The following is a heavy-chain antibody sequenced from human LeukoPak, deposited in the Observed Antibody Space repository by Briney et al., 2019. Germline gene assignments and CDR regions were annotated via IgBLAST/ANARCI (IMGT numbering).Heavy chain of an antibody. D-gene: IGHD2-2*01. V-gene: IGHV4-38-2*02. J-gene: IGHJ4*02. CDR3: ARDTPSYYCSSTSCYDFDY. Sequence: SETLSLTCTVSGYSISSGYYWGWIRQPTGKGLEWIGSIYHSGSTYYNPSLKSRVTISVGTSKNQFSLKLSSVTAADTAVYYCARDTPSYYCSSTSCYDFDYWGQGTLVTVSS. CDR2: IYHSGST. CDR1: GYSISSGYY.